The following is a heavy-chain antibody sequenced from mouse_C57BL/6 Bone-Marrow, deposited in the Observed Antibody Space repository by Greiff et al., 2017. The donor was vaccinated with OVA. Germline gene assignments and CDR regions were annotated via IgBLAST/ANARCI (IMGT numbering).Heavy chain of an antibody. CDR3: ASALYYDYDGYAMDY. Sequence: QVHVKQPGAELVRPGSSVKLSCKASGYTFTSYWMDWVKQRPGQGLEWIGNIYPSDSETHYNQKFKDKATLTVDKSSSTAYMQLSSLTSEDSAVYYCASALYYDYDGYAMDYWGQGTSVTVSS. J-gene: IGHJ4*01. V-gene: IGHV1-61*01. D-gene: IGHD2-4*01. CDR2: IYPSDSET. CDR1: GYTFTSYW.